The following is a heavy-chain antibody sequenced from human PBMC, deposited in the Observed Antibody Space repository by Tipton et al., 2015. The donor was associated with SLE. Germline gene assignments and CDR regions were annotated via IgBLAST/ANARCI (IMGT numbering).Heavy chain of an antibody. Sequence: TLSLTCTVSGGSIRSFYWSWIRQPAGKGLEWIGQIFASGSTGYNPSLQSRVTISLDTSKNQFSLRLSSVTAADTAVYYCARGFGGSYSDFWGQGTLVTVSS. CDR3: ARGFGGSYSDF. V-gene: IGHV4-4*07. CDR2: IFASGST. CDR1: GGSIRSFY. D-gene: IGHD1-26*01. J-gene: IGHJ4*02.